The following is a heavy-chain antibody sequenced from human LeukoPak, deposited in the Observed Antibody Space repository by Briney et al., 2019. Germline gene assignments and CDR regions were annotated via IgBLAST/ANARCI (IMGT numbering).Heavy chain of an antibody. CDR3: ARRYGGRDWFDP. Sequence: SETLSLTCSVSGGSISSSPCHWGWIRQPPGKGLEWIASINYSGTTYYNSSLRSRVTISVDTSKDQFSLQLSSVTAADTAVYFCARRYGGRDWFDPWGQGTLVTVSS. J-gene: IGHJ5*02. CDR1: GGSISSSPCH. CDR2: INYSGTT. V-gene: IGHV4-39*07. D-gene: IGHD5-12*01.